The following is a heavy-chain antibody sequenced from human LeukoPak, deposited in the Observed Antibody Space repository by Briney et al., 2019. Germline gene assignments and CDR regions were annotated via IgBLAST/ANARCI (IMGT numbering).Heavy chain of an antibody. J-gene: IGHJ4*02. Sequence: GGSLRLSCAASGFTFSSYSMNWVRQAPGKGLEWVSYISSSSSTIYYADSVKGRFTISRDNAKNSLYLQMNSLRAEDTAVYYCATNGGPRYDFWSGYSLWGQGTLVTVSS. CDR3: ATNGGPRYDFWSGYSL. CDR2: ISSSSSTI. CDR1: GFTFSSYS. D-gene: IGHD3-3*01. V-gene: IGHV3-48*04.